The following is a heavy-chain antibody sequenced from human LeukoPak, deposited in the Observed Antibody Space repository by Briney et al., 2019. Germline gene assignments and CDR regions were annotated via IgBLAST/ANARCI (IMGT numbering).Heavy chain of an antibody. Sequence: GRSLRLSCTASGFTFSDCDMNWFRQAPGKGLEWVSSFSYGSTHRYYADSAKGRLTLYRDNPKNSLYLQMNNLRADDTAVYYCGRAFPPLRVSAAGDYWGQGTLVTVS. CDR2: FSYGSTHR. CDR3: GRAFPPLRVSAAGDY. D-gene: IGHD6-25*01. J-gene: IGHJ4*02. V-gene: IGHV3-21*06. CDR1: GFTFSDCD.